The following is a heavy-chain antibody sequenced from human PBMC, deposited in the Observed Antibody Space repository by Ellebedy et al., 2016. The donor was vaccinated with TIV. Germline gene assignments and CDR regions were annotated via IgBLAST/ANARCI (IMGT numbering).Heavy chain of an antibody. D-gene: IGHD3-22*01. Sequence: PGGSLRLSCAASGFTISRHWMSWVRQGPGKGLEWVANINQDGGEKNYVDSVRGRFTISRDNAKNSLYLQMISLRAEDTAVYYCARLIGGTCQCAFDIWGQGTMVTVSS. CDR1: GFTISRHW. CDR3: ARLIGGTCQCAFDI. V-gene: IGHV3-7*01. CDR2: INQDGGEK. J-gene: IGHJ3*02.